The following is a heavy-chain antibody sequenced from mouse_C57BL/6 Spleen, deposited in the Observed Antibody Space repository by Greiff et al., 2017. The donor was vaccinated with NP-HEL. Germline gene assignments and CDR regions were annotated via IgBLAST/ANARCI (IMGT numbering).Heavy chain of an antibody. CDR2: ISSGGSYT. CDR1: GFTFSSYG. D-gene: IGHD2-5*01. V-gene: IGHV5-6*01. Sequence: EVQWVESGGDLVKPGGSLKLSCAASGFTFSSYGMSWVRQTPDKRLEWVATISSGGSYTYYPDSVKGRFTISRDNAKNTLYLQMSSLKSEDTAMYYCARRDYSNGYFDVWGTGTTVTVSS. CDR3: ARRDYSNGYFDV. J-gene: IGHJ1*03.